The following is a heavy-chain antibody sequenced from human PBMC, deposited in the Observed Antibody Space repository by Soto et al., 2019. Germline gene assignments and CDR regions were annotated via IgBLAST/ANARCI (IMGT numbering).Heavy chain of an antibody. Sequence: QVQLVQSGAEVKKPGSSVKVSCKASGGPFSSYAISWVRQAPGQGLEWMGGDISIFGTANYAQKFQGRVTITTKESTSTANMERSSLRSENTAVINCAKNWKGKFNYRPQRYNWFGPWGQGTLVTVSS. J-gene: IGHJ5*02. CDR1: GGPFSSYA. CDR3: AKNWKGKFNYRPQRYNWFGP. CDR2: DISIFGTA. V-gene: IGHV1-69*01. D-gene: IGHD1-1*01.